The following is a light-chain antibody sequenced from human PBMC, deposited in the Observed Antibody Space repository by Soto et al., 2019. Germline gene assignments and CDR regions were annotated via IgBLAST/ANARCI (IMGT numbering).Light chain of an antibody. CDR2: GNT. J-gene: IGLJ3*02. CDR1: SSNIGAGYD. Sequence: QSVLTQPPSVSGAPGQRVTVSCTASSSNIGAGYDVHWYQQLPGTAPKLLIYGNTNRPSGVPDRFSGSKSGTSASLAITGVQAEDEADYYFQSYDSSLSAWVFGGGTKLTVL. V-gene: IGLV1-40*01. CDR3: QSYDSSLSAWV.